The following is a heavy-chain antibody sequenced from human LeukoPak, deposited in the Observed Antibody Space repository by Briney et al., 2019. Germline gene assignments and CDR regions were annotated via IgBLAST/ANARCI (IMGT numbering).Heavy chain of an antibody. Sequence: GGSLRLSCAASGFTFDDYGMSWVRQAPGKGLEWVSGINWNGGSTGYADSVKGRFTISRDNAKNSLYLQMNSLRAEDTALYYCARDHSSSSEDVEFDYWGQGTLVTASS. J-gene: IGHJ4*02. CDR3: ARDHSSSSEDVEFDY. CDR2: INWNGGST. V-gene: IGHV3-20*04. D-gene: IGHD6-6*01. CDR1: GFTFDDYG.